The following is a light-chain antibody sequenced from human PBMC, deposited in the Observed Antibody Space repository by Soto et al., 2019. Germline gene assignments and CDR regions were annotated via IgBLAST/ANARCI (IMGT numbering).Light chain of an antibody. V-gene: IGLV4-60*03. CDR3: ETWDSNTVI. Sequence: QSVLTQSSSASASLGSSVKLTCTLSSGHSTYIIAWHQQQPGKAPRYLMKLEGSGTYNKGGGVPDRFSGSSSGADRYLAIYNLQSEDEADYYCETWDSNTVIFGGGTKLTVL. CDR1: SGHSTYI. CDR2: LEGSGTY. J-gene: IGLJ2*01.